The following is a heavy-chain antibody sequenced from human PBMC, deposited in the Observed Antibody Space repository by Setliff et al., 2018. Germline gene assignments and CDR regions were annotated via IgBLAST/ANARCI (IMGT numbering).Heavy chain of an antibody. CDR2: INPNSGGT. V-gene: IGHV1-2*02. Sequence: ASVKVSCKASGYTFTGYYMHWVRQAPGQGLEWMGWINPNSGGTNYAQKFQGRVTMTWDTSISTAYMELSRLRSDDTAVYYCARGGPGVVIMPAAKLSDYWGQGTLVTVSS. D-gene: IGHD2-2*01. J-gene: IGHJ4*02. CDR1: GYTFTGYY. CDR3: ARGGPGVVIMPAAKLSDY.